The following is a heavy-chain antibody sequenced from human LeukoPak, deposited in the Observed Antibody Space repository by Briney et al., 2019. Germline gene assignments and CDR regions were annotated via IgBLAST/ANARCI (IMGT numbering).Heavy chain of an antibody. J-gene: IGHJ3*02. D-gene: IGHD3-10*01. CDR3: AKDLSTSGKWAFDI. CDR2: ISGDGGGT. V-gene: IGHV3-43*02. CDR1: GFTFDDYA. Sequence: GGSLRLSCAASGFTFDDYAMHWVRQTPGKGLEWVSLISGDGGGTYYADSVRGRFTISRNNSKNALYLQMNSLRTEDTVLYYCAKDLSTSGKWAFDIWGQGTMVTVPS.